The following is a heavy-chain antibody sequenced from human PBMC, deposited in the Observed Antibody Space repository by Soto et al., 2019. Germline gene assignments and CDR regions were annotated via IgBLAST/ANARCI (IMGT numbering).Heavy chain of an antibody. D-gene: IGHD3-3*01. CDR2: ISGSGGST. CDR1: GFTFSSYA. J-gene: IGHJ4*02. V-gene: IGHV3-23*01. Sequence: EVQLLESGGGLVQPGGSLRLSCAASGFTFSSYAMSWVRQAPGKGLEWVSAISGSGGSTYYADSVKGRFTISRDNSKNALYLQMNSLRAEDTAVYYCENPYYDFWSGYQPPFDYWGQGTLVTVAS. CDR3: ENPYYDFWSGYQPPFDY.